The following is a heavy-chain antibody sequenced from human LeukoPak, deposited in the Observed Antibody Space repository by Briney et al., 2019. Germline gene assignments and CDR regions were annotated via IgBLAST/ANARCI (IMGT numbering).Heavy chain of an antibody. J-gene: IGHJ3*02. D-gene: IGHD2-2*01. V-gene: IGHV4-59*08. Sequence: SETLSLTCTVSGGSISSYYLSWIRQPPGKGLEWIGYIYYSGSTNYNPSLKSRVTISLDTYADQFSLLLSSVTAPYTAVCYCARLGYCSSTSCYGAFDIWGQGTMVTVSS. CDR3: ARLGYCSSTSCYGAFDI. CDR2: IYYSGST. CDR1: GGSISSYY.